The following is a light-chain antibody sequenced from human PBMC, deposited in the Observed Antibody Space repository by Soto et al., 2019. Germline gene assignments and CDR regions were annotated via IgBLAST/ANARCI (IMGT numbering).Light chain of an antibody. CDR3: CSYAGSPWV. J-gene: IGLJ3*02. V-gene: IGLV2-23*01. CDR2: EGS. Sequence: QSALTQPASVSGSPGQSITISCTGTSSDVGSYNLGSWYQQHPGKAPKLMIYEGSKRPSGVSNRFSGSKSGNTASLTISGLQAEDEADYYCCSYAGSPWVFGGGTKVTVL. CDR1: SSDVGSYNL.